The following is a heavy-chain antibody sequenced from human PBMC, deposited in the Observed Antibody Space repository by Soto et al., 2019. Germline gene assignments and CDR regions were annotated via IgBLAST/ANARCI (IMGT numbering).Heavy chain of an antibody. CDR2: IYPGDSDT. CDR3: ARTRSFTLGSYYDGMDV. Sequence: GESLKISFQGSGYSFASYWIGWVRQMPGKDLERVGIIYPGDSDTRYSPSFQGQVTISADKSLRTAYLQWTSLKASDTALYYCARTRSFTLGSYYDGMDVWGQGTTVTVSS. D-gene: IGHD6-6*01. V-gene: IGHV5-51*01. J-gene: IGHJ6*02. CDR1: GYSFASYW.